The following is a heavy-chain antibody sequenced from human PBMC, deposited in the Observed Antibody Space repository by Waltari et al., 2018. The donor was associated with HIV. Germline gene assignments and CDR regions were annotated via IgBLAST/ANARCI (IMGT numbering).Heavy chain of an antibody. Sequence: EVQLVESGGGLIQPGGSLSLSCAASGFTVSSNYINWVRQAPGKGLEWVSASYSGGSTYYADSVKGRFTISRDNSRNTLYLQMNSLRAEDTAVYYCAKASGIVNGANSRYWYFDLWGRGTLVTVSS. CDR3: AKASGIVNGANSRYWYFDL. D-gene: IGHD4-17*01. CDR2: SYSGGST. J-gene: IGHJ2*01. V-gene: IGHV3-53*01. CDR1: GFTVSSNY.